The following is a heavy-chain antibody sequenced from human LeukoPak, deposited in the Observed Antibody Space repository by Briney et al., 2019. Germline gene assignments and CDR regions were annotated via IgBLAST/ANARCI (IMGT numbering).Heavy chain of an antibody. CDR2: IYTSGST. CDR3: ARDPQGYCSSTSCYKYDYYYMDV. Sequence: SETLSLTCTVSGGSISSGSYYWSWIRQPAGKGLEWIGRIYTSGSTNYNPSLKSRVTISVDTSKNQFSLKLSSVTAADTAVYYCARDPQGYCSSTSCYKYDYYYMDVWGKGTTVTVSS. CDR1: GGSISSGSYY. J-gene: IGHJ6*03. D-gene: IGHD2-2*02. V-gene: IGHV4-61*02.